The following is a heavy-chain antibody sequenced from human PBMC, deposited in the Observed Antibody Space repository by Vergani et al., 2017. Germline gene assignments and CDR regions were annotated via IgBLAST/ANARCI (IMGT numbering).Heavy chain of an antibody. J-gene: IGHJ3*02. CDR3: AKDRNRYCSSTSCYDAFDI. D-gene: IGHD2-2*01. CDR1: GFTFSSYA. CDR2: ISGSGGST. Sequence: EVQLLESGGGLVQPGGSLRLSCAASGFTFSSYAMSWVRQAPGKGLEWVSAISGSGGSTYYADSVKGRFTISRDNSNNTLYLQMNSLSAEDTAVYYCAKDRNRYCSSTSCYDAFDIGGQGTMVTVSS. V-gene: IGHV3-23*01.